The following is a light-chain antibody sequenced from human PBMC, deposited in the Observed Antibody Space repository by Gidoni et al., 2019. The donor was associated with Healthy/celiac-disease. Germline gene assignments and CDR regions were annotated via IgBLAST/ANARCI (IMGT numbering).Light chain of an antibody. CDR3: MQALQTPLT. CDR2: LGS. V-gene: IGKV2-28*01. CDR1: QSRLHSNGYNY. Sequence: IVMTQSPLSLPVTPGEPASISCRSSQSRLHSNGYNYLDWYLQKPGQSPQLLIYLGSNRASGVPDRFSGSGSGTDFTLKISRVEAEDVGVYYCMQALQTPLTFXGXTKVEIK. J-gene: IGKJ4*01.